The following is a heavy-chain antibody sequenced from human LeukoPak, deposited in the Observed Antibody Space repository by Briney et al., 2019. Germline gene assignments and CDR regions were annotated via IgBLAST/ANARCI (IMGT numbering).Heavy chain of an antibody. V-gene: IGHV4-34*01. Sequence: SETLSLTCAVYGGSFSGYYWSWIRQPPGKGLEWIGEINHSGSTNYNPSLKSRVTIPVDTSKNQFSLKLSSVTAADTAVYYCARARQYQLLSTWGQGTLVTVSS. CDR3: ARARQYQLLST. CDR2: INHSGST. J-gene: IGHJ5*02. CDR1: GGSFSGYY. D-gene: IGHD2-2*01.